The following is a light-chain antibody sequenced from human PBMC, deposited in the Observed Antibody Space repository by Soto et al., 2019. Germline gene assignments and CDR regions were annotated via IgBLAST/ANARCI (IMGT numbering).Light chain of an antibody. CDR1: SSDVGGYNY. CDR3: SSYTSRNTLV. Sequence: QSALTQPASVSGSPGQSVTIFCTGTSSDVGGYNYVSWYQQRPGKPPKLMIYDVTNRPSGVSNRFSGSKSGSTASLTISGLQAEDEGDYYCSSYTSRNTLVFGGGTKLTVL. J-gene: IGLJ3*02. V-gene: IGLV2-14*03. CDR2: DVT.